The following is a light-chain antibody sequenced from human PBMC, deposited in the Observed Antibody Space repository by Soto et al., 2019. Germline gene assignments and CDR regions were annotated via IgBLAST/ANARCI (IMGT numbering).Light chain of an antibody. CDR1: QSVSSN. CDR3: QQYNSWPPRWT. J-gene: IGKJ1*01. Sequence: EIVMTQSPATLSVSPGERATLSCRASQSVSSNLAWYQQKPGQAPRLLIFGASTRATGIPARFSGSGSGTEFTLTISSLQSEDFALYYCQQYNSWPPRWTFGQGTKVEIK. V-gene: IGKV3-15*01. CDR2: GAS.